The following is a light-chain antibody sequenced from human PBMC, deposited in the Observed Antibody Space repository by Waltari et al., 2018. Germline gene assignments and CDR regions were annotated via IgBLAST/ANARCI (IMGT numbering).Light chain of an antibody. CDR1: QSVSSN. CDR2: GAS. J-gene: IGKJ5*01. CDR3: HQYNNWPLT. Sequence: EVVMTQSPATLSVSPGERATLSCRASQSVSSNLAWYQQRPGQAPRLLIYGASTRATGSPAKFRASGSGTEFTLTISSLQSEDFAVYYCHQYNNWPLTFGQGTRLEIK. V-gene: IGKV3-15*01.